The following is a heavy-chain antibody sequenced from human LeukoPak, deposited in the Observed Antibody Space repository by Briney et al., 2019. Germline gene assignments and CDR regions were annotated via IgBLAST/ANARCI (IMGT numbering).Heavy chain of an antibody. J-gene: IGHJ4*02. CDR3: AREGSSSWYYFDY. V-gene: IGHV3-30-3*01. Sequence: PGRSPRLSCAASGFTFSSYAMHWVRQAPGKGLEWVAVISYDGSNKYYADSVKGRFTISRDNSKNTLYLQMNSLGAEDTAVYYCAREGSSSWYYFDYWGQGTLVTVSS. CDR2: ISYDGSNK. D-gene: IGHD6-13*01. CDR1: GFTFSSYA.